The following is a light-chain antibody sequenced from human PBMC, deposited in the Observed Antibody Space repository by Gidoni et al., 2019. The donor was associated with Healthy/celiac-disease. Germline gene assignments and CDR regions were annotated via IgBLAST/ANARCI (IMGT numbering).Light chain of an antibody. CDR2: AAS. J-gene: IGKJ1*01. V-gene: IGKV1-39*01. CDR3: QQSYSTLWT. Sequence: DIQMTQSPSSRSASVGDRVTITCRASQIISSYLNWYQQKPGKAPKLLIYAASSLQSGVTSRFSGSGSGTDFTRTISSLQPEDFATYYCQQSYSTLWTFGQGTKVEIK. CDR1: QIISSY.